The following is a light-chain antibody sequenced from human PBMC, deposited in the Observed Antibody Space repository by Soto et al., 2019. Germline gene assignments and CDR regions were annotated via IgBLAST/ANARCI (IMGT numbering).Light chain of an antibody. CDR1: QGISNY. J-gene: IGKJ5*01. V-gene: IGKV1-16*01. Sequence: DIQMTQSPSSLSASVGDRATITCRASQGISNYLAWFQQKPGKVPKRLIYAASSLQSGVPSRFSGSGSGTEFTLTVSSLQSEDFAVYYCQQYNNWPPITFGQGTRLEIK. CDR2: AAS. CDR3: QQYNNWPPIT.